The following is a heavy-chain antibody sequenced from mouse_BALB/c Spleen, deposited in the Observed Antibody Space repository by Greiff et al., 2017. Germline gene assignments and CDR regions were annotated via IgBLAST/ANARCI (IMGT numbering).Heavy chain of an antibody. Sequence: VQLQQSGAELVKPGPSVKLSCKASGYTFTSYDINWVRQRPAQGLVWMGWIFPGDGSTKYNEKFKGKATLTTDKSSSTAYMQLSRLTSEDSAVYFCARYYEYDSYYYAMDYWGQGTSVTVSS. J-gene: IGHJ4*01. D-gene: IGHD2-4*01. V-gene: IGHV1-85*01. CDR1: GYTFTSYD. CDR2: IFPGDGST. CDR3: ARYYEYDSYYYAMDY.